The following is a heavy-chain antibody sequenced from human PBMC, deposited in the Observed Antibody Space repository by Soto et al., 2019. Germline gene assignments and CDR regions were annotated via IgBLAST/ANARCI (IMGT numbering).Heavy chain of an antibody. Sequence: ASVKVSCKASGYTFTGYYMHWVRQAPGQGLEWMGWINPNSGGTNYAQKFQGWVTMTRDTSISTAYMELSRLRSDDTAVYFCARDRMTRFPHKVDTFDIWCQGTMVAVSS. J-gene: IGHJ3*02. CDR2: INPNSGGT. CDR3: ARDRMTRFPHKVDTFDI. V-gene: IGHV1-2*04. CDR1: GYTFTGYY. D-gene: IGHD4-17*01.